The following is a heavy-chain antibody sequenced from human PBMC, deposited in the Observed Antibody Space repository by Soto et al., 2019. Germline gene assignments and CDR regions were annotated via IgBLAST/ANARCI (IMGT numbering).Heavy chain of an antibody. Sequence: PGGSLRLSCAAFGFTFSSYSMNWVRQAPGKGLEWVSSISSSSSYIYYADSVKGRFTISRDNAKNSLYLQMNSLRAEDTAVYYCARDLRRDGYNQRLDYWGQGTLVTVSS. D-gene: IGHD5-12*01. J-gene: IGHJ4*02. V-gene: IGHV3-21*01. CDR3: ARDLRRDGYNQRLDY. CDR2: ISSSSSYI. CDR1: GFTFSSYS.